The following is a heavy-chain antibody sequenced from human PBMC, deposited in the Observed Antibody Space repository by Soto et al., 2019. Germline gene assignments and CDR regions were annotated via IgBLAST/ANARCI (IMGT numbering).Heavy chain of an antibody. CDR2: ITVYNGNT. D-gene: IGHD1-26*01. Sequence: QVQLVQSEAEVKKPGASVKVACKASGYTFTGYGISWVRQAPGQGLEWMGWITVYNGNTNYAQKLEGRVTITTDTSTSTAYMELKSLRADDTAVYYCASGVGAFAYWGQGTLVTVSS. V-gene: IGHV1-18*04. CDR1: GYTFTGYG. J-gene: IGHJ4*02. CDR3: ASGVGAFAY.